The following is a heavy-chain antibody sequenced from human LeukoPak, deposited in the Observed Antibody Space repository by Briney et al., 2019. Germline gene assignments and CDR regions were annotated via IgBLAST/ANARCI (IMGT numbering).Heavy chain of an antibody. CDR1: GGSISSYY. Sequence: KASETLSLTCTVSGGSISSYYWSWIRQPPGKGLEWIGYIYYSGSTNYNPSLKSRVTISVDTSKNQFSLKLSSVTAADTAVYYCARSNGWFGGALLEYVYWGQGTLVTVSS. CDR3: ARSNGWFGGALLEYVY. J-gene: IGHJ4*02. V-gene: IGHV4-59*01. D-gene: IGHD3-10*01. CDR2: IYYSGST.